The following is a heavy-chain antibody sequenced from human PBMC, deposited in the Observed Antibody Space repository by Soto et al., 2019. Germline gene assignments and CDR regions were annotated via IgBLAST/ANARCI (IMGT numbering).Heavy chain of an antibody. V-gene: IGHV3-30*18. CDR1: GFTFSSYG. Sequence: PGGSLRLSCAASGFTFSSYGMYWVRQAPGKGLEWVAVISYDGSNKYYADSVKGRFTISRDNSKNTLYLQMNSLRAEDTAVYYCAKDTSVVVTAMSPIYYYGMDVWGQGTTVTVSS. D-gene: IGHD2-21*02. J-gene: IGHJ6*02. CDR2: ISYDGSNK. CDR3: AKDTSVVVTAMSPIYYYGMDV.